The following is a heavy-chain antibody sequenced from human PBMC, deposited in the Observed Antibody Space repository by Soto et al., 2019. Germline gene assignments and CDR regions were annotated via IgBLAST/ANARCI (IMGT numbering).Heavy chain of an antibody. V-gene: IGHV2-5*02. CDR3: AHSLPKFMVDPHDILTGYYEYYFDY. CDR1: GFSLSTSGVG. J-gene: IGHJ4*02. Sequence: SGPTLVKPTQTLTLTCTFSGFSLSTSGVGVGWIRQPPGKALEWLALIYWDDDKRYSPSLKSRLTITKDTSKNQVVLTMTNMDPVDTATYYCAHSLPKFMVDPHDILTGYYEYYFDYWGQGTLVTVSS. CDR2: IYWDDDK. D-gene: IGHD3-9*01.